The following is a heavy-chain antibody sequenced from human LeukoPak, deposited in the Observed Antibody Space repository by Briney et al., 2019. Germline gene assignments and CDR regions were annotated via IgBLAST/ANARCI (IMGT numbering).Heavy chain of an antibody. CDR2: ISTSDTTI. D-gene: IGHD5-12*01. CDR1: GFTFSSYK. Sequence: PGGSLRLSCAASGFTFSSYKMNWVRQAPGKGLEWVSYISTSDTTIYYADSVKGRFTISRDNAKNSLYLQMNSLRVEDTAVYYCAKGSNRGVATIDYWGQGTLVTVSS. J-gene: IGHJ4*02. V-gene: IGHV3-48*03. CDR3: AKGSNRGVATIDY.